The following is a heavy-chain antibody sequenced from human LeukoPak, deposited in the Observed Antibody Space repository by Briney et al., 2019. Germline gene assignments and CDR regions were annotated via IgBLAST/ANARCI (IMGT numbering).Heavy chain of an antibody. D-gene: IGHD2-21*02. J-gene: IGHJ5*02. CDR2: IIPMFRKG. CDR1: GYTFTSYY. CDR3: ARVRLTAEALTWFEH. V-gene: IGHV1-46*01. Sequence: ASVKVSCKASGYTFTSYYMHWVRQAPGQGLEWMGMIIPMFRKGNHTEKFQDRVSITADESTSTVYMELSSLRFEDTAVYYCARVRLTAEALTWFEHWGRGTLVTVSS.